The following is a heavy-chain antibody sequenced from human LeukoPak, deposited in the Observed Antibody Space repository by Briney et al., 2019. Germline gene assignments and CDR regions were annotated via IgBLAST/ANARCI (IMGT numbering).Heavy chain of an antibody. V-gene: IGHV3-21*04. D-gene: IGHD5-18*01. J-gene: IGHJ4*02. Sequence: GGSLRLSCAASGFSFSIYGMNWVRQAPGKGLEWVSSISSSSSYIYYADSVKGRLTISRDNSKNTLYLQMNSLRAEDTAVYYCANNTPEKRGYSYGYFDYWGQGTLVTVSS. CDR3: ANNTPEKRGYSYGYFDY. CDR2: ISSSSSYI. CDR1: GFSFSIYG.